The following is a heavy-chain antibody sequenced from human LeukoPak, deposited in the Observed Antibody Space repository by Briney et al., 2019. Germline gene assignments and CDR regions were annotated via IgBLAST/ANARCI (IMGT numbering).Heavy chain of an antibody. CDR1: GGSMSSYY. D-gene: IGHD3-22*01. Sequence: SETLSLTCTVSGGSMSSYYWSWIRQPAGKGLEWIGRISTSGSTYYNPSLKSRVTISVDTSKNQFSLKLSSVTAADTAIYYCARHRYYYDGSGYYALFDYWGQGTQVTVSS. J-gene: IGHJ4*02. CDR3: ARHRYYYDGSGYYALFDY. V-gene: IGHV4-4*07. CDR2: ISTSGST.